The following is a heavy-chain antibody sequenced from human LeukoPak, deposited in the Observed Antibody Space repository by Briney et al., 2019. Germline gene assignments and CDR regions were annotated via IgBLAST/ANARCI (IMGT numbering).Heavy chain of an antibody. CDR2: INHSGST. Sequence: SETLSLTCAVYGGSFSGYYWSWIRQPPGKGLEWIVEINHSGSTNYNPSLKSRVTISVDTSKNQISLKLSSVAAADTAVYFCARGPYSYDSSGAFDIWGQGTMVTVSS. CDR1: GGSFSGYY. V-gene: IGHV4-34*01. CDR3: ARGPYSYDSSGAFDI. J-gene: IGHJ3*02. D-gene: IGHD3-22*01.